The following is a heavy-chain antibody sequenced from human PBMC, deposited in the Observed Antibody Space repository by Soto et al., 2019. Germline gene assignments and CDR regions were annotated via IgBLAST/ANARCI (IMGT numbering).Heavy chain of an antibody. CDR2: ISAYNGNT. D-gene: IGHD3-9*01. J-gene: IGHJ5*02. CDR3: AREHRHYDILTGYYRTPPNWFDP. Sequence: ASVKVSCKASGYTFTSYGISWVRQAPGQGLEWMGWISAYNGNTNYSQKFQARVTITTDTSASTAYMELSSLRSEDTAVYYCAREHRHYDILTGYYRTPPNWFDPWGQGTLVTVSS. V-gene: IGHV1-18*01. CDR1: GYTFTSYG.